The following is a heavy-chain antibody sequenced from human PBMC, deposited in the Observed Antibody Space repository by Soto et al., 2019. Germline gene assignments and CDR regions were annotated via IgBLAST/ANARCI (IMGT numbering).Heavy chain of an antibody. J-gene: IGHJ4*02. Sequence: SETLSLTCTVSGGSISSGAYYWRWIRQHPGKGLEWIGYIYYSGSTYYNPSLESRVTLSVDTSRKQFSLKLSSVTAADTAVYYCARQWGDYVCDYWGQGTLVTVSS. V-gene: IGHV4-31*03. CDR1: GGSISSGAYY. CDR3: ARQWGDYVCDY. CDR2: IYYSGST. D-gene: IGHD3-16*01.